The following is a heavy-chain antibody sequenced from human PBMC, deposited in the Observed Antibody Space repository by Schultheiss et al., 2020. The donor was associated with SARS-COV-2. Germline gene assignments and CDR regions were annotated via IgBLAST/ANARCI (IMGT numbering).Heavy chain of an antibody. V-gene: IGHV4-31*03. J-gene: IGHJ6*02. D-gene: IGHD6-19*01. CDR2: IYYSGST. CDR1: GGSISSGDYY. CDR3: ANHQRLDYLLDV. Sequence: SETLSLTCTVSGGSISSGDYYWSWIRQHPGKGLEWIGYIYYSGSTYYNPSLKSRVTISVDTSKNQFSLQLNSVTPEDTAVYHCANHQRLDYLLDVWGQGTTVTVSS.